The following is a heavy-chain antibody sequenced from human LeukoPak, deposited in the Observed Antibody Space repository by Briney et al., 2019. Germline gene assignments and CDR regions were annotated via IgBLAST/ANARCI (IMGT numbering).Heavy chain of an antibody. J-gene: IGHJ4*02. CDR3: ARDNRGSSWYFDY. CDR1: GFTFSNYV. CDR2: ISSSGSTF. V-gene: IGHV3-48*03. D-gene: IGHD6-13*01. Sequence: PERSLRLSCAASGFTFSNYVMHWVRQAPGKGLEWVSYISSSGSTFYYADSVKGRFTISRDNAKNSLYLQMNSLRAEDTAVYYCARDNRGSSWYFDYWGQGTLVTVSS.